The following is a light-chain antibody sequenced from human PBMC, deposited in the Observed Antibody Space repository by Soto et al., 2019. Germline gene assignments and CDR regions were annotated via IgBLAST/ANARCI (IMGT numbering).Light chain of an antibody. V-gene: IGLV2-14*01. Sequence: QSALTQPASVSGSPGQSITVSCTGTSRDVGGYNYVSWYQQHPGKAPKLMIYEVSNRPSGVSDRFSGSKSGNTASLTISGLQAEDEADYYCSSYISSSSTYVFGTGTKVTVL. CDR1: SRDVGGYNY. CDR3: SSYISSSSTYV. CDR2: EVS. J-gene: IGLJ1*01.